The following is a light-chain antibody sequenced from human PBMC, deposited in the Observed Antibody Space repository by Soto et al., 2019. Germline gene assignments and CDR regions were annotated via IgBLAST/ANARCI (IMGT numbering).Light chain of an antibody. V-gene: IGLV1-40*01. CDR1: SSNIGAGYD. CDR3: QSYDSSLSGWV. CDR2: GNS. Sequence: QSVLTQPPSVSGAPGQRVTISCTGSSSNIGAGYDVHWYQQLPGTAPKLLIYGNSNRPSGVPDRFSGSKSGTSASLAITGRQAEDEADYYCQSYDSSLSGWVFGGVPQLTVL. J-gene: IGLJ7*01.